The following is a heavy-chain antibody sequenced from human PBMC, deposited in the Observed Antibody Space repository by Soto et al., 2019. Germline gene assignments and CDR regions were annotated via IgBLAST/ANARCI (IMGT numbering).Heavy chain of an antibody. Sequence: GGSLRLSCAASGFTFSSYWMSWVRQAPGKGLEWVANIKQDGSEKYYVDSVKGRFTISRDNAKNSLYLQMNSLRAEDTAVYYCARDSADLSPNGDYYYYYYYMDVWGKGTTVTVSS. CDR1: GFTFSSYW. J-gene: IGHJ6*03. CDR2: IKQDGSEK. D-gene: IGHD4-17*01. V-gene: IGHV3-7*01. CDR3: ARDSADLSPNGDYYYYYYYMDV.